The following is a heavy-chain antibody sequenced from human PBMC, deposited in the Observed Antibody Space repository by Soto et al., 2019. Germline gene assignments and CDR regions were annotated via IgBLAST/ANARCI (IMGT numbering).Heavy chain of an antibody. CDR3: AREGDYDILTGPYYYYMVV. J-gene: IGHJ6*03. CDR2: IDNSGNKK. CDR1: GLTFSDCT. V-gene: IGHV3-48*04. D-gene: IGHD3-9*01. Sequence: GGSLRLSCAVSGLTFSDCTMNWVRQAPGKGLEWVANIDNSGNKKYYADSVQGRFTISRDNAKNSLYLQMNSLRAEDTAVYYCAREGDYDILTGPYYYYMVVWGKGTTVTVSS.